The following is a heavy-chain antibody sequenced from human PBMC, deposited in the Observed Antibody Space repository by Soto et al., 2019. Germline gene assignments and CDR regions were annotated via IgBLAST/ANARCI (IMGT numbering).Heavy chain of an antibody. V-gene: IGHV3-33*01. CDR2: IWYDGSNK. Sequence: LRLSFAASGFTFSSYGMHWVRQAPCKGLEWVAVIWYDGSNKYYADSVKGRFTISRDNSKNTLYLQMNSLRAEDTAVYYCARDRYCSGGSCDFYFAYWGQGNIVTVAS. CDR3: ARDRYCSGGSCDFYFAY. J-gene: IGHJ4*02. D-gene: IGHD2-15*01. CDR1: GFTFSSYG.